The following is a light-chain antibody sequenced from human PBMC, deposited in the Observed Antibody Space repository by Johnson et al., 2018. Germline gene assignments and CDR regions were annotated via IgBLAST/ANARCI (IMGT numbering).Light chain of an antibody. CDR3: GTWDSSLSAVNV. V-gene: IGLV1-51*02. CDR2: ENN. CDR1: SSNIGNNY. J-gene: IGLJ1*01. Sequence: QSVLTQPPSVSAAPGQKVTISCSGSSSNIGNNYVSWYQQLPGTAPKLLIYENNKRPSGIPDRFSGSKSGTSATLGLTGLHTGDEADYYCGTWDSSLSAVNVFGTGTKVTVL.